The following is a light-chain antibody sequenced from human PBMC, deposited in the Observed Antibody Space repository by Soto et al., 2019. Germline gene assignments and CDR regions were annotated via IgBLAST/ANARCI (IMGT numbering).Light chain of an antibody. CDR2: DVN. CDR3: TSWTTSTTMI. V-gene: IGLV2-14*03. Sequence: QSALTQPASVPGSPGQSITISCTGTSSDIGAYNFVSWYQQHPGKAPKLMLYDVNIRPSGVSNRFSGSKSGNTASLTISGLQAEDEADYYFTSWTTSTTMIFGGGTKVTVL. CDR1: SSDIGAYNF. J-gene: IGLJ2*01.